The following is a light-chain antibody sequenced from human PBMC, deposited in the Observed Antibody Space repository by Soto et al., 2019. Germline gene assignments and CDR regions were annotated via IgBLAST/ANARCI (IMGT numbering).Light chain of an antibody. CDR3: SSYKSSSTL. J-gene: IGLJ2*01. Sequence: QSALTQPASVSGSPGQSITISCTGTSSDVGGYNYVSWYQQHPGKAPKLMIYEVSNRPSGVSNRFSGSKSGNTASLTISGRQAEDEADYYGSSYKSSSTLFGGGTKLT. V-gene: IGLV2-14*01. CDR2: EVS. CDR1: SSDVGGYNY.